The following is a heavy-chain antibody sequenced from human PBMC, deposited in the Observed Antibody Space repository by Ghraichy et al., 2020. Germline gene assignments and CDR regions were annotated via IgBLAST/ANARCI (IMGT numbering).Heavy chain of an antibody. CDR1: GGSISSGGYY. Sequence: SETLSLTCTVSGGSISSGGYYWSWIRQHPGKGLEWIGYIYYSGSTYYNPSLKSRVTISVDTSKNQFSLKLSSVTAADTAVYYCARGGGVTPIDYWGQGTLVTVSS. J-gene: IGHJ4*02. CDR2: IYYSGST. CDR3: ARGGGVTPIDY. V-gene: IGHV4-31*03. D-gene: IGHD4-23*01.